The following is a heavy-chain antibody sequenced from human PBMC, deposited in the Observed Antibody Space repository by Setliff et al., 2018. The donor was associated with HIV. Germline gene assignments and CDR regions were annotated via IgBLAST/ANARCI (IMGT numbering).Heavy chain of an antibody. V-gene: IGHV3-53*01. Sequence: PGGSLRLSCAASGFTVSSNYMSWVRQAPGKGLECISIIYSGDSTYYADSVKGRFTVSRDNSKNTLYLQMNSLRAEDTAVYYCARAPGSSWYRAAYYYMDVWGKGTTVTAP. CDR2: IYSGDST. CDR3: ARAPGSSWYRAAYYYMDV. J-gene: IGHJ6*03. CDR1: GFTVSSNY. D-gene: IGHD6-13*01.